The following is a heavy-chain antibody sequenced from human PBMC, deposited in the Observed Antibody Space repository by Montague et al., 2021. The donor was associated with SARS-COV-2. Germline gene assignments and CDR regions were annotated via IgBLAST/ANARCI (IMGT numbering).Heavy chain of an antibody. J-gene: IGHJ4*02. CDR3: VRASLIKARIAVAGTTVY. V-gene: IGHV3-30*09. D-gene: IGHD6-19*01. Sequence: SLRLSCAASGFTFSSYAMHWVRQAPGKGLEWVAVISYDGSNKYYADSVKGRLAISRDNSKNTLYLQMNSLRAEDTAVYYCVRASLIKARIAVAGTTVYWGQGTPVTISS. CDR1: GFTFSSYA. CDR2: ISYDGSNK.